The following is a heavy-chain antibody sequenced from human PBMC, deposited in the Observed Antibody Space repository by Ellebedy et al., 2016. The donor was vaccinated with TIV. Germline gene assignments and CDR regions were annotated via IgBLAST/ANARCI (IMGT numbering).Heavy chain of an antibody. D-gene: IGHD3-10*01. Sequence: ASVKVSXKASGYIFTSYDISWVRQAAGQGLEWMGWMTPNSGNTAYAQKFQGRLTMTGNTSIGTAYMELSSLRYEDTAVYYCARVDTTVRERYYMDVWGKGTTVTVSS. CDR3: ARVDTTVRERYYMDV. V-gene: IGHV1-8*01. J-gene: IGHJ6*03. CDR2: MTPNSGNT. CDR1: GYIFTSYD.